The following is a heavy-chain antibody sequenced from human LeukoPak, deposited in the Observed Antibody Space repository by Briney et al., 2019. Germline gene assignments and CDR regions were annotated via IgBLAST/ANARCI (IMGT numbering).Heavy chain of an antibody. CDR3: AGYHVYGVTTPPLGY. CDR1: ADSISSGYY. D-gene: IGHD4-17*01. V-gene: IGHV4-38-2*02. Sequence: PSETLSLTCTVSADSISSGYYWDWIRQPPGKGLEWIGSIYHSGSTYYNPSLKSRVTISVDTSKNQFSLKLSSVTAADTAVYFCAGYHVYGVTTPPLGYWGQGTLVTVSS. J-gene: IGHJ4*02. CDR2: IYHSGST.